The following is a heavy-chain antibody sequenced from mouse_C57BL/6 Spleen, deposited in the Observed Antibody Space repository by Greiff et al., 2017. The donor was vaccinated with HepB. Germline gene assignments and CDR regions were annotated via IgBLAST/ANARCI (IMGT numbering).Heavy chain of an antibody. J-gene: IGHJ1*03. V-gene: IGHV5-9*01. D-gene: IGHD2-3*01. Sequence: DVMLVESGGGLVKPGGSLKLSCAASGFTFSSYTMSWVRQTPEKRLEWVATISGGGGNTYYPDSVKGRFTISRDNAKNTLYLQMSSLRSEDTALYYCARPIYDGYGSYWYFDVWGTGTTVTVSS. CDR3: ARPIYDGYGSYWYFDV. CDR2: ISGGGGNT. CDR1: GFTFSSYT.